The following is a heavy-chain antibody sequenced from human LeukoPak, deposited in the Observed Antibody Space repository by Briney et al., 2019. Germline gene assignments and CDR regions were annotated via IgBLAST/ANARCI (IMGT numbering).Heavy chain of an antibody. Sequence: PSETLSLTCTVSGGSISSYYWSWIRQPPGKGLEWIGYIYYSGSTNYNPSLKSRVTISVDTSKNQFSLKLSSVTAADTAVYYCARGGGSYVSEGDDAFDIWGQGTMVTVSS. CDR2: IYYSGST. J-gene: IGHJ3*02. CDR3: ARGGGSYVSEGDDAFDI. CDR1: GGSISSYY. D-gene: IGHD1-26*01. V-gene: IGHV4-59*01.